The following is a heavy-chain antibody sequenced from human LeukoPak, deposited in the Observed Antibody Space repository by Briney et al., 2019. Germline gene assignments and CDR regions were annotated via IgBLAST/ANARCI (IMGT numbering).Heavy chain of an antibody. D-gene: IGHD3-16*01. CDR3: ARVLGEWLENWFDP. CDR1: GGTFSSYA. CDR2: IIPIFGTA. Sequence: SVKVSCKASGGTFSSYAIGWVRQAPGQGLEWMGGIIPIFGTANYAQKFQGRVTITADESTSTAYMELSSLRSEDTAVYYCARVLGEWLENWFDPWGQGTLVTVSS. J-gene: IGHJ5*02. V-gene: IGHV1-69*13.